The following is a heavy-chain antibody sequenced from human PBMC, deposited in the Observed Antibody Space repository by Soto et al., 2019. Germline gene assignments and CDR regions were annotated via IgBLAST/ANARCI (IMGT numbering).Heavy chain of an antibody. CDR2: LTSRGSTT. CDR3: ATGGSGHKYFDL. J-gene: IGHJ4*02. V-gene: IGHV3-23*01. CDR1: GFTVSNYA. Sequence: EVQLLESGGDLVQPGGSLRLSCAASGFTVSNYAMSWVRQAPGKGMEWVSALTSRGSTTYYADSVKGRFTISRDNSKNTLYLQMSSLAADDTAVYYCATGGSGHKYFDLWGQGTLFTVS. D-gene: IGHD6-19*01.